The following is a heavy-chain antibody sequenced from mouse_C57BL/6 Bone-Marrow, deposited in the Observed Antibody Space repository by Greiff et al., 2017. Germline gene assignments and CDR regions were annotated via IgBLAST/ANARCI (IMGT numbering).Heavy chain of an antibody. Sequence: QVQLQQSGPELVKPGASVKISCKASGYAFSSSWMNWVKQRPGKGLEWIGRIYPGDGDTNYNGKFKGKATLTAEKSSSTAYMQLSSLTSEYSAVYFWARGGAVVATSDVWGTGTTVTVSS. CDR2: IYPGDGDT. J-gene: IGHJ1*03. V-gene: IGHV1-82*01. D-gene: IGHD1-1*01. CDR3: ARGGAVVATSDV. CDR1: GYAFSSSW.